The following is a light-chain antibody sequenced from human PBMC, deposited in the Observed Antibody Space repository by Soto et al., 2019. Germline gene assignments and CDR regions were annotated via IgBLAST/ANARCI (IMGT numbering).Light chain of an antibody. V-gene: IGKV1-5*03. J-gene: IGKJ1*01. CDR3: QQYNSYAWT. Sequence: DIQMTQSPSTLSASVGDRVTITCRASQSISSWLAWYQQKPGKAPKLLIYKASCLESGVTSRFSGSGSGTEFTLTISSLQPDDFATYYCQQYNSYAWTFGQGTKVEIK. CDR1: QSISSW. CDR2: KAS.